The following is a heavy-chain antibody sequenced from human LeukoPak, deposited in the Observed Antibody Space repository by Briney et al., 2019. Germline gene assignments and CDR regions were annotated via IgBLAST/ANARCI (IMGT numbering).Heavy chain of an antibody. Sequence: SETLSLTCTVSGGSISSYYWSWIRQPPGKGLEWIAYISDIGSIDYNPSLKSRVTISLDTSKNQFSLKLSSVTVADTAVYYCAGHHPRNTVDFWGQGTLVTVSS. V-gene: IGHV4-59*08. J-gene: IGHJ4*02. CDR1: GGSISSYY. CDR2: ISDIGSI. D-gene: IGHD2-8*02. CDR3: AGHHPRNTVDF.